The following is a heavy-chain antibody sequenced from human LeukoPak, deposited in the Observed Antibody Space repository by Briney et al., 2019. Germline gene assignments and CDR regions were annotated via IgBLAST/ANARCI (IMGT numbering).Heavy chain of an antibody. CDR2: IIPIFGTA. CDR3: ARAGELEPRLVFDY. J-gene: IGHJ4*02. CDR1: GGTFSSYA. Sequence: LGASVKVSCKASGGTFSSYAFSWVRQAPGQGLEWMGGIIPIFGTANYAQKFQGRVTITTDESTSTAYMELSSLRSEDTAVYYCARAGELEPRLVFDYWGRGTLVTVSS. V-gene: IGHV1-69*05. D-gene: IGHD1-1*01.